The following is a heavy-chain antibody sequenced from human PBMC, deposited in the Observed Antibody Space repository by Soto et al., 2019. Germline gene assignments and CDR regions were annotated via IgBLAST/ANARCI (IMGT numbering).Heavy chain of an antibody. Sequence: QVQLVQSGAEVKKPGSSVHVSCKASGGTFSNYTITWVRQAPGQGLEWMGRLIPILGLANYAQKFRGRVTITADKSTTTAYMELRSLRSEDTAMYYCARFKLGEDYWGQGTLVTVSS. CDR2: LIPILGLA. V-gene: IGHV1-69*02. CDR3: ARFKLGEDY. CDR1: GGTFSNYT. J-gene: IGHJ4*02. D-gene: IGHD3-16*01.